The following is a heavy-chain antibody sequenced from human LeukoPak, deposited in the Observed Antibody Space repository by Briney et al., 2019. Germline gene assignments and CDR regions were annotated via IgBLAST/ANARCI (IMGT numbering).Heavy chain of an antibody. J-gene: IGHJ4*02. CDR1: GGSINSNNYY. CDR2: IYYSGTT. V-gene: IGHV4-39*01. D-gene: IGHD3-22*01. Sequence: SETLSLTCTVSGGSINSNNYYWAWVRQPPGKGLEWIATIYYSGTTYHNPSLKSRVTISVDTSKNQFSLKLRSVTAADTALYYCARQGHYYDSSGYYRFDYWGQGTLVTVSS. CDR3: ARQGHYYDSSGYYRFDY.